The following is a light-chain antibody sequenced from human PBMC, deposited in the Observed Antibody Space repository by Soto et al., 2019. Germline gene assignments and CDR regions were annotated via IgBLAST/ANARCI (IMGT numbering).Light chain of an antibody. CDR1: QSVSIY. Sequence: IVLTQSPATLSLSPGERATLSCRASQSVSIYLAWYQQRPGQTPRLLIYDISTRAAGIPARFSGSVFRTDYTLTISNLEPEDSAVYYCQLRFAWPNSFGGGTKVQI. CDR2: DIS. J-gene: IGKJ4*01. V-gene: IGKV3-11*01. CDR3: QLRFAWPNS.